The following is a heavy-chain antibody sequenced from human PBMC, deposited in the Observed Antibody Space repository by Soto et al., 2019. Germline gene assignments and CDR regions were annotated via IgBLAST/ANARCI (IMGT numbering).Heavy chain of an antibody. CDR1: GFTFSSYI. CDR3: ARATTRRGWFDP. V-gene: IGHV3-48*02. J-gene: IGHJ5*02. CDR2: ISSSSITI. D-gene: IGHD5-12*01. Sequence: GRSLRLSCAASGFTFSSYIMNWVRQAPGKGLEWVSYISSSSITIYYADSVKGRFTISRDDAKNSLYLQMNSLRDEDTAVYYCARATTRRGWFDPWGERTMVTVST.